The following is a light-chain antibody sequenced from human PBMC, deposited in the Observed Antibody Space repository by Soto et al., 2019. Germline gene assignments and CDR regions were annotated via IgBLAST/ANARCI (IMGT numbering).Light chain of an antibody. CDR2: GAS. CDR3: QQYGSSPWT. J-gene: IGKJ1*01. V-gene: IGKV3-20*01. Sequence: EIVLTQSPGTLSLSPGERPTLSCRASQSVSSSYLAWYQQKPGQAPRLLIYGASSRATGIPDRFSGSGSGTDFTLTISRLEPEDFAVYYCQQYGSSPWTFGQGTKVDSK. CDR1: QSVSSSY.